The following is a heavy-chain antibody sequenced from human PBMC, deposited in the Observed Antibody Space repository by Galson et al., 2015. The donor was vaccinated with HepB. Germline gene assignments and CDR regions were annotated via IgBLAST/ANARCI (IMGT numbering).Heavy chain of an antibody. CDR1: GGTFSSYA. V-gene: IGHV1-69*13. CDR2: IIPIFGTA. D-gene: IGHD3-22*01. CDR3: ARRERGSSGYYYYYYYMDV. J-gene: IGHJ6*03. Sequence: SVKVSCKASGGTFSSYAISWVRQAPGQGLEWMGGIIPIFGTANYAQKFQGRVTITADESTSTAYMELSSLRSEDTAVYYCARRERGSSGYYYYYYYMDVWGKGTTVTVSS.